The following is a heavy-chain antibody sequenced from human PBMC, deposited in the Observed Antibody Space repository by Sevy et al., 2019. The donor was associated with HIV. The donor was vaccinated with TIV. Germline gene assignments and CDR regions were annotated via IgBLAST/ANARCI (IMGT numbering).Heavy chain of an antibody. V-gene: IGHV4-39*01. CDR3: ARRIGYCSGGSCYWDY. Sequence: SETLSLTCTVSDGSISSSSYYWGWIRQPPGKGLEWIGSIYYSGSTYYNPSLKSRVTISVDTSKNQFSLKLSSVTAADTAVYYCARRIGYCSGGSCYWDYWGQGTLVTVSS. J-gene: IGHJ4*02. CDR2: IYYSGST. CDR1: DGSISSSSYY. D-gene: IGHD2-15*01.